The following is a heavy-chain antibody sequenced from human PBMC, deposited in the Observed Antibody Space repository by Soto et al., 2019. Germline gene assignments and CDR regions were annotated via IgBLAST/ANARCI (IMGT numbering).Heavy chain of an antibody. J-gene: IGHJ4*02. Sequence: SETLSLTCTVSGGSISSGDYYWSWIRQPPGKGLEWIGNIYYSGSTYYNPSLKSRVTISVDTSKNQFSLKLSSVTAADTAVYYCASRKSSPYFDYWGQGTLVTVSS. CDR1: GGSISSGDYY. CDR3: ASRKSSPYFDY. V-gene: IGHV4-30-4*01. CDR2: IYYSGST. D-gene: IGHD3-10*01.